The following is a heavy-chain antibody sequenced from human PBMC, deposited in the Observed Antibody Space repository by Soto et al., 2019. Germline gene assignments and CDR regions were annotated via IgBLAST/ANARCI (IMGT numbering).Heavy chain of an antibody. Sequence: EVQLVESGGGLVQPGGSLRLSCVASGFTFSSYWMHWVRQAPGKGPVWVSRINSDGSSTSATSTTYAASLRGRFTTSRDNAENKLYLQMNGLRAEDTGVYYCVTARGGSCCEASWGQGTLVTVSS. CDR1: GFTFSSYW. CDR3: VTARGGSCCEAS. J-gene: IGHJ5*02. CDR2: INSDGSST. V-gene: IGHV3-74*01. D-gene: IGHD2-15*01.